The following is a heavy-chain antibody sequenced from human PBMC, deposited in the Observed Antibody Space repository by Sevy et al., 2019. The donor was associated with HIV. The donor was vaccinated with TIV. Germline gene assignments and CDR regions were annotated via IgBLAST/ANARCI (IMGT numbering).Heavy chain of an antibody. CDR3: ARNRAHDY. V-gene: IGHV1-8*01. CDR2: MNPNTGNT. CDR1: EYTSTTYD. J-gene: IGHJ4*02. Sequence: ASVKVSCKASEYTSTTYDINWVRQAPGQGLEWMGWMNPNTGNTGYAQKFQGRVTMTRDTSTSTAYMELSSLTSEDTAMYYCARNRAHDYWGQGTLVTVSS.